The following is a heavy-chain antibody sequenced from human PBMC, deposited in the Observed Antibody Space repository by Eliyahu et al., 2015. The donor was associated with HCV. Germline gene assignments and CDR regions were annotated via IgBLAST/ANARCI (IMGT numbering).Heavy chain of an antibody. CDR1: GXSISGDFXY. D-gene: IGHD1-14*01. CDR2: IFSSVSA. CDR3: ARETVDYYYMDV. J-gene: IGHJ6*03. Sequence: QVQLQESGPGFVKPSQTLSLTCNVXGXSISGDFXYWSWIRQPAGGGLEWXGRIFSSVSATYNPSLKSRVTMSVDESKNQVSLSLRSVTAADTAVYYCARETVDYYYMDVWGKGTTVTVSS. V-gene: IGHV4-61*02.